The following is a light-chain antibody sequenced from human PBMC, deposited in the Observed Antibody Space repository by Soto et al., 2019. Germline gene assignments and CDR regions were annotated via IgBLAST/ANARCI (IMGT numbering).Light chain of an antibody. CDR2: GDS. Sequence: SSELTQPPSVSVAPGQTAKIACGGTNMGSKSVHWYQQKPGQAPVVVVYGDSDRPSGIPERFSGSKSGNTATLTISRVEAGDEADYFCQVWDSYTDHFVFGTGTKLTVL. CDR3: QVWDSYTDHFV. CDR1: NMGSKS. V-gene: IGLV3-21*02. J-gene: IGLJ1*01.